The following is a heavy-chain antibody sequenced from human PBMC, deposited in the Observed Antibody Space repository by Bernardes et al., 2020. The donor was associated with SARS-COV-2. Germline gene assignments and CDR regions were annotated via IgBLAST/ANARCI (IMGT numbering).Heavy chain of an antibody. V-gene: IGHV1-2*02. CDR3: ARGPISSSDY. D-gene: IGHD3-10*01. J-gene: IGHJ4*02. Sequence: ASMKVSCKASGYTFTHYYIHWVRQAPGQGFEWMGWINPSSGVTNYAQKFQGGVTMTRDTSISTAYMELSSLRADEAAVFYCARGPISSSDYWGQGSLVTFSS. CDR1: GYTFTHYY. CDR2: INPSSGVT.